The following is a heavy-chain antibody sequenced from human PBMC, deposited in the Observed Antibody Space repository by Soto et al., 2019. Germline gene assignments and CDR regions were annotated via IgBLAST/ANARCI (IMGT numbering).Heavy chain of an antibody. CDR2: ISGGGDAA. CDR3: ARKILGSTTRPNYWYFDL. Sequence: EVQVFESGGGLVQPGGSLRLSCAGSGFTFINYAMNWVRQAPGKGLEWVSSISGGGDAAFFPDSVRGRFTISRDNSKTTVTLQMNSLGVDDTAVYYCARKILGSTTRPNYWYFDLWGRGTLVTVSS. CDR1: GFTFINYA. J-gene: IGHJ2*01. V-gene: IGHV3-23*01. D-gene: IGHD7-27*01.